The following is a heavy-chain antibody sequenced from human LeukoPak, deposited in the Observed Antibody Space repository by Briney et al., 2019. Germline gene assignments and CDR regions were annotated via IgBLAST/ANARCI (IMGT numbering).Heavy chain of an antibody. CDR3: ARDSPRGSGS. D-gene: IGHD3-10*01. Sequence: SETLSLTCTVSGGSISSYFWSWIRQPPGKGLEWIGYFSDSGSTNYHPSLKSRVTISLDTSKNQFSLKLSSVTAADTAVYYCARDSPRGSGSWGQGTLVTVSS. CDR1: GGSISSYF. V-gene: IGHV4-59*12. CDR2: FSDSGST. J-gene: IGHJ4*02.